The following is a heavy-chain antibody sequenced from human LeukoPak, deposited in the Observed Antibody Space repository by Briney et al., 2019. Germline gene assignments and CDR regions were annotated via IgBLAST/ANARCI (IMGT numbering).Heavy chain of an antibody. V-gene: IGHV3-53*01. J-gene: IGHJ6*02. CDR2: IYSGGST. CDR3: AGIKAERNRDFWSGYQNYYYYYGMDV. CDR1: GFTVSSNY. Sequence: PGGSLRLSCAASGFTVSSNYMSWVRQAPGKGLEWVSVIYSGGSTYYADSVKGRFTISRDNSKNTLYLQMNSLRAEDTAVYYCAGIKAERNRDFWSGYQNYYYYYGMDVWGQGTTVTVSS. D-gene: IGHD3-3*01.